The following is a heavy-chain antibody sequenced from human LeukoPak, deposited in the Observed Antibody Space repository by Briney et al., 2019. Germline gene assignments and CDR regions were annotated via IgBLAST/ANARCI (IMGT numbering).Heavy chain of an antibody. CDR2: ISGSGFST. Sequence: GGSLRLSCAASGFSLSSYGMSWVRQAPGKGLEWVSAISGSGFSTYYADSVKGRFTTSRGSSTNTLSLQMNSLRAEDTAVYYCAKDNEYYDLLTAYAMDVWGQGTTVTVSS. CDR3: AKDNEYYDLLTAYAMDV. V-gene: IGHV3-23*01. D-gene: IGHD3-9*01. CDR1: GFSLSSYG. J-gene: IGHJ6*02.